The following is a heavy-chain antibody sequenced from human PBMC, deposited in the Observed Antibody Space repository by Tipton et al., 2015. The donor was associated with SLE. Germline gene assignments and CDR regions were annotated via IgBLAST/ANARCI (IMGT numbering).Heavy chain of an antibody. CDR2: INHSGST. Sequence: SLTCAVYGGSFSGYYWSWIRQPPGKGLEWIGEINHSGSTNYNPSLKSRVTISVDTSKNQFSLKLSSVTAADTAVYYCARGPPFDYWGQGTLVTVSS. CDR1: GGSFSGYY. V-gene: IGHV4-34*01. J-gene: IGHJ4*02. CDR3: ARGPPFDY.